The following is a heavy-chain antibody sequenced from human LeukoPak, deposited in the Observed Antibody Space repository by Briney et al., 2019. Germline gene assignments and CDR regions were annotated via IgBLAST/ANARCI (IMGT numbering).Heavy chain of an antibody. CDR1: GGTFSSYA. D-gene: IGHD3-3*01. J-gene: IGHJ3*02. Sequence: SVKVSCKASGGTFSSYAISWVRQAPGQGLEWMGGIIPIFGTANYAQKFQGRVTITTDESTSTAYMELSSLRAEDTAVYYCARDGDFWSAQGAFDIWGQGTMVTVSS. CDR3: ARDGDFWSAQGAFDI. V-gene: IGHV1-69*05. CDR2: IIPIFGTA.